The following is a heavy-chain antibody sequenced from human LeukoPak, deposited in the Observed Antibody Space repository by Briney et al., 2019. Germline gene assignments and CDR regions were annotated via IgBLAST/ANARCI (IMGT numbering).Heavy chain of an antibody. D-gene: IGHD3-9*01. CDR3: AKSFDILTGFPFDY. Sequence: PGGSLRLSCAASGFTFSSYAMSWVRQAPGKGLEWVSAISGSGGGTYYADSVKGRFTISRDNSKNTLYLQMNSLRAEDTAVYYCAKSFDILTGFPFDYWGQGTLVTVSS. V-gene: IGHV3-23*01. CDR1: GFTFSSYA. J-gene: IGHJ4*02. CDR2: ISGSGGGT.